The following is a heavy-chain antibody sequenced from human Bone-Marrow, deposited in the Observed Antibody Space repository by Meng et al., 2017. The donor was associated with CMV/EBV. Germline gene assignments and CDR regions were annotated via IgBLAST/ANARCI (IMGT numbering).Heavy chain of an antibody. J-gene: IGHJ5*02. CDR1: GYFFTNYW. CDR3: AILRDNWFDP. V-gene: IGHV5-10-1*01. D-gene: IGHD3-16*01. CDR2: IDPSDSYT. Sequence: ISCKGCGYFFTNYWISWVRQMPGKGLEWMGRIDPSDSYTNSSPSFQGHVTVSVDKSISTAYLQWSSLKASDTAIYYCAILRDNWFDPWGQGTLVTVSS.